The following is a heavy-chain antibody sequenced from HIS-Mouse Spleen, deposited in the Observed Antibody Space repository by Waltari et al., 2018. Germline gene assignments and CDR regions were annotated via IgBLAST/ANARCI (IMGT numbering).Heavy chain of an antibody. J-gene: IGHJ2*01. CDR3: AREIPYSSSWYDWYFDL. CDR2: IYYSGST. Sequence: QLQLQESGPGLVKPSETLSLTCTVSGGSISSSRHYWAWIRQPPGKGLEWIGSIYYSGSTYYNPSLKSRVTISVDTSKNQFSLKLSSVTAADTAVYYCAREIPYSSSWYDWYFDLWGRGTLVTVSS. V-gene: IGHV4-39*07. D-gene: IGHD6-13*01. CDR1: GGSISSSRHY.